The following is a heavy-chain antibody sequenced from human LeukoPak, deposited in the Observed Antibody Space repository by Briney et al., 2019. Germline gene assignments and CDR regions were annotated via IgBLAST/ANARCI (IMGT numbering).Heavy chain of an antibody. Sequence: ASVKVSCKASGYTFTSYGISWVRQAPGQGLEWMGWISAYNGNTNYAQKFQGRVTITADESTSTAYMELSSLRSEDTAVYYCARALWPHGDYVPPLDYYYGMDVWGQGTTVTVSS. J-gene: IGHJ6*02. CDR2: ISAYNGNT. CDR3: ARALWPHGDYVPPLDYYYGMDV. D-gene: IGHD4-17*01. V-gene: IGHV1-18*01. CDR1: GYTFTSYG.